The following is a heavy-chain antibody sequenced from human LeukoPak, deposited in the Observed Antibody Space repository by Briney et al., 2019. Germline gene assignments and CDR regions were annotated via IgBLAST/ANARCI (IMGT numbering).Heavy chain of an antibody. CDR3: AKDSLRPRLKAFDP. CDR2: VGGSGGST. J-gene: IGHJ5*02. D-gene: IGHD4-17*01. V-gene: IGHV3-23*01. Sequence: PGGSLRLSCAASGFTFSSYAMSWVRQAPGKGLEWVSAVGGSGGSTYYADSVKGRFTISRDNSKNTLYLQMNSLRAEDTAVYYCAKDSLRPRLKAFDPWGQGTLVTVSS. CDR1: GFTFSSYA.